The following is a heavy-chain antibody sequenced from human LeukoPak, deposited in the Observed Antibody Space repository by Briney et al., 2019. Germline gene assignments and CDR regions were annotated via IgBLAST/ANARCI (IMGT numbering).Heavy chain of an antibody. V-gene: IGHV3-15*01. CDR1: GFTFSNAW. D-gene: IGHD2-8*01. J-gene: IGHJ4*02. CDR3: TTVIMGTPKDDY. CDR2: FRSYTDGGTI. Sequence: GGSLRLSSAASGFTFSNAWMSWVRQAPGKGLEWVGRFRSYTDGGTIDYAAPVKGRFTISRDDSKNTLYLQMNSLKTEDTAVYYCTTVIMGTPKDDYWGQGTLVTVSS.